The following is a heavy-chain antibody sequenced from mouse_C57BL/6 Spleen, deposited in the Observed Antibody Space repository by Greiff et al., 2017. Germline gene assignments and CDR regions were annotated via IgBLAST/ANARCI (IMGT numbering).Heavy chain of an antibody. CDR3: ARKAIMTHFDC. CDR2: IDPYASYT. V-gene: IGHV1-69*01. J-gene: IGHJ2*01. D-gene: IGHD2-4*01. Sequence: QVQLQQPGAELVMPGASVKLSCKASGYTFTSYWMHWVKQRPVHGLEWIGDIDPYASYTTYNQKFTGKSTLTVDKSSSTAYMQLSSLTSEDSAVYCCARKAIMTHFDCWGKGTTLTVSS. CDR1: GYTFTSYW.